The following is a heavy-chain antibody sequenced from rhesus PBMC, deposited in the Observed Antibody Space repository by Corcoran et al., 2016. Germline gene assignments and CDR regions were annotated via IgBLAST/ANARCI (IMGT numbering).Heavy chain of an antibody. D-gene: IGHD2-21*01. J-gene: IGHJ4*01. CDR2: ISGSSCST. V-gene: IGHV4-65*01. CDR3: AGEYLTGSGCFDFDC. CDR1: GGTVSRSTW. Sequence: QVQLQESGPGLVTPSEILSLTCAVSGGTVSRSTWWRRIRQPPGKGLGWIGYISGSSCSTYCNPSLKSRVTISTDTPMNQFSLNLSAVTAADTAVYYCAGEYLTGSGCFDFDCLDQGIRVTVSS.